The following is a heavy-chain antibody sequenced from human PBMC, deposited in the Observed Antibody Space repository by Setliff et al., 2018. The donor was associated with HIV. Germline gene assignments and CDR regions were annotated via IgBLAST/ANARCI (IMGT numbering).Heavy chain of an antibody. CDR2: INPNSGDT. D-gene: IGHD3-22*01. CDR1: GYTFTGFY. Sequence: ASVKVSCKASGYTFTGFYMHWVRQAPGQGLEWMGRINPNSGDTNYAQKFQGRVTMTRDTSISTAYMELSRLRSDDTAVYYCAALYYDSSGYYPGAFDIWGQGTMVTVSS. J-gene: IGHJ3*02. V-gene: IGHV1-2*06. CDR3: AALYYDSSGYYPGAFDI.